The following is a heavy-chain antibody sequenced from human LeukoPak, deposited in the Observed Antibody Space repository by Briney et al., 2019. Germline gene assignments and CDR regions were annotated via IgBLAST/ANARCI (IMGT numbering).Heavy chain of an antibody. CDR2: ISSSSSYI. Sequence: SGGSLRLSCAASGFTFSSYGMNWVRQAPGKGLEWVSSISSSSSYIYYTDSVKGRFTISRDNAKNSLYLQMNSLRVEDTAVYYCARSPSCSSTSCYVDIWGQGTMVTVSS. J-gene: IGHJ3*02. V-gene: IGHV3-21*01. CDR1: GFTFSSYG. CDR3: ARSPSCSSTSCYVDI. D-gene: IGHD2-2*01.